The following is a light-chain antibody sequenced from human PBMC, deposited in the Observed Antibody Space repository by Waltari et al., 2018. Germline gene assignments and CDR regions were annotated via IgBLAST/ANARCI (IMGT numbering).Light chain of an antibody. CDR3: QQYVGWPPTLT. V-gene: IGKV3-15*01. J-gene: IGKJ4*01. CDR1: QSVSSN. CDR2: GAS. Sequence: EKVLPHSPPPLPVPPGERASLPCRASQSVSSNLAWYQQKPGQAPRLLIYGASTRATGIPVRFSGSGSGTEFTLTISSLQSEDFAVYYCQQYVGWPPTLTFGGGTKVEIK.